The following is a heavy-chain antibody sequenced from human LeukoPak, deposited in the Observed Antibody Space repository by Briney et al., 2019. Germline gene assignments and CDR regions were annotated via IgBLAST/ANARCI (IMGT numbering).Heavy chain of an antibody. CDR2: INPNSGGT. J-gene: IGHJ4*02. CDR3: ARGIHNSGYYET. Sequence: ASMKVSCKASGHTSTAYYIHWVRQAPGQGLEWMGWINPNSGGTNYAQKFQGRVTMTRDTSINTGYMELSRLTSDDTAVYYCARGIHNSGYYETWGQGTLVTVSS. D-gene: IGHD3-22*01. V-gene: IGHV1-2*02. CDR1: GHTSTAYY.